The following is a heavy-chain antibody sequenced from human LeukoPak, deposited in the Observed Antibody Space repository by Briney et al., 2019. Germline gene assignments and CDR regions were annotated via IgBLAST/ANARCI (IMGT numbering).Heavy chain of an antibody. V-gene: IGHV3-48*01. Sequence: PGGSLRLSCAASGFTFSSYSMNWVRQAPGKGLEWVSYISNSRSTIYYAESVKGRFTISRDNAKNSLYLQMNSLRAEDTAVYYCTRVGGSYAYFDYWGQGALVTVSS. J-gene: IGHJ4*02. CDR2: ISNSRSTI. D-gene: IGHD1-26*01. CDR1: GFTFSSYS. CDR3: TRVGGSYAYFDY.